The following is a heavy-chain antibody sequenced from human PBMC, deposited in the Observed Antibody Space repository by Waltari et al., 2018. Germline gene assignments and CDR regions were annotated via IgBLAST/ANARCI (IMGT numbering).Heavy chain of an antibody. CDR3: AKDGGYSYYNSYFDV. CDR2: LSWNAGDT. CDR1: GFGFDFSG. V-gene: IGHV3-20*04. Sequence: HLVESGGGGVRPGGSRRLSCAASGFGFDFSGLSWVRQAPGKGLEWVASLSWNAGDTYYAEVAEGRFTISRDNAKNSLYLQMNSLRAEDTAFYYCAKDGGYSYYNSYFDVWGQGTLVTVSS. J-gene: IGHJ4*02. D-gene: IGHD3-22*01.